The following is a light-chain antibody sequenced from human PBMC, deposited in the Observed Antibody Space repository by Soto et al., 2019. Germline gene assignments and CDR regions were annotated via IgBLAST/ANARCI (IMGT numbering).Light chain of an antibody. CDR1: GSDIVGYNF. J-gene: IGLJ1*01. CDR3: SSYAGANNRYV. V-gene: IGLV2-8*01. Sequence: QSVLTQPPSASGSPGQSVTISCTGTGSDIVGYNFVSWYQQRPGKVPKLIIYEVNKRPSGVPDRFSGSKSGNTASLTVSGRHDDDEADYYCSSYAGANNRYVFGTGTKLTV. CDR2: EVN.